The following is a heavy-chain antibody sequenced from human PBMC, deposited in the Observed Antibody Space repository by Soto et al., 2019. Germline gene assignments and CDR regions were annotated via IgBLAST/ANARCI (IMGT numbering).Heavy chain of an antibody. D-gene: IGHD1-26*01. CDR2: ILSNGAST. V-gene: IGHV3-23*01. CDR3: AKVPVVSTTNY. CDR1: GFTFNNYA. Sequence: PGGSLRLSCAASGFTFNNYAMSWVRQAPGMRLEWVSSILSNGASTYYADSVKGRFTISRDNSKNTLSLQMNSLRAEDTAVYYCAKVPVVSTTNYWGQGTLVNVS. J-gene: IGHJ4*02.